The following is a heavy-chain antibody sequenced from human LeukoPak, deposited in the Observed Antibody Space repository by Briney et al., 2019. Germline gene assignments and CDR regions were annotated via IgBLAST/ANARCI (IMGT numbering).Heavy chain of an antibody. CDR3: ARGGIGTFDI. Sequence: GGSLRLSCAASGFTVSSNYMTWVRQAPGKGLVWVSHVDSDGSTTSYADSVKGRFTISRDNAKNTVYLQMNSLRAEDTAVYYCARGGIGTFDIWGQGTMVAVSS. V-gene: IGHV3-74*01. J-gene: IGHJ3*02. CDR1: GFTVSSNY. CDR2: VDSDGSTT. D-gene: IGHD2/OR15-2a*01.